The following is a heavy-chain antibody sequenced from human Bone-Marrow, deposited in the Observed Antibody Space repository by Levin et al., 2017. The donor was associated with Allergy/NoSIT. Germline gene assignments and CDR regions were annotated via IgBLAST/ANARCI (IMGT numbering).Heavy chain of an antibody. CDR3: ARDENFTSCHTWWFDP. CDR2: MFAGGAA. V-gene: IGHV4-61*02. CDR1: GVSINNTNHY. J-gene: IGHJ5*02. D-gene: IGHD2-2*01. Sequence: SETLSLTCTVSGVSINNTNHYWSWIRQPAGKGLEWIVRMFAGGAASFNRSLRSRVTLSIDTSKNQFFLRLTSVTDADRVVYYCARDENFTSCHTWWFDPWGQGTLVTVSS.